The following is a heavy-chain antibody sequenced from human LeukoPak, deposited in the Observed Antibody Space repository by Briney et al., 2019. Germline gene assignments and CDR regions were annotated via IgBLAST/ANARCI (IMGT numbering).Heavy chain of an antibody. Sequence: PGGSLRLSCAASGFTFSSYAMSWVRQAPGKGLEGVSAISGSGGSTYYADSVKGRFTISRGNSKNTLYLQMNSLRAEDTAVYYCAKDLDYYGSGSDPVFDYWGQGTLVTVSS. CDR3: AKDLDYYGSGSDPVFDY. CDR1: GFTFSSYA. D-gene: IGHD3-10*01. J-gene: IGHJ4*02. V-gene: IGHV3-23*01. CDR2: ISGSGGST.